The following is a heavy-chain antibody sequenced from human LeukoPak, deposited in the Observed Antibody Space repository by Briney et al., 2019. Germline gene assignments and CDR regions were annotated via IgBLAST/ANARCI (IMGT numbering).Heavy chain of an antibody. Sequence: GASVKVSCKASGYTFTSYDINWVRQATGQGLEWMGWMNPNSGNTGYAQKFQGRVTMTRNTSISTAYMELSSLRSEDTAVYYCARGRGRQASYYGSGKDYRGQGTLVTVSS. CDR3: ARGRGRQASYYGSGKDY. J-gene: IGHJ4*02. V-gene: IGHV1-8*01. CDR1: GYTFTSYD. D-gene: IGHD3-10*01. CDR2: MNPNSGNT.